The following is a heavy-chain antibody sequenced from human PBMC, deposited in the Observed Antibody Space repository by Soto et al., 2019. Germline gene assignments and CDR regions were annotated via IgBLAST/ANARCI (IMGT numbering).Heavy chain of an antibody. V-gene: IGHV4-34*01. D-gene: IGHD5-18*01. J-gene: IGHJ4*02. CDR3: VRQPYGAYRYFFDN. CDR2: INHSGST. CDR1: GGSFSGYY. Sequence: PSETLSLTCAVYGGSFSGYYWSWIRQPPGKGLEWIGEINHSGSTNYNPSLKSRVTISVDTSNNQFSLELSSVTATDTAVYYCVRQPYGAYRYFFDNWGQGTPVTVSS.